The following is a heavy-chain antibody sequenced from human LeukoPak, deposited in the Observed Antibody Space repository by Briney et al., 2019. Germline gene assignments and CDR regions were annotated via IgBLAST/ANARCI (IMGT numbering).Heavy chain of an antibody. CDR2: ITSSGNTI. CDR3: ARPGYSSSWSAFDI. CDR1: GFTFSAYD. V-gene: IGHV3-48*03. Sequence: PGGSLRLSCAASGFTFSAYDMNWVRQAPGKGLEWVSHITSSGNTIYYADSVKGRFTISRDNAKNSLYLQMNSLRAEDTAVYYCARPGYSSSWSAFDIWGQGTMVTVSS. J-gene: IGHJ3*02. D-gene: IGHD6-13*01.